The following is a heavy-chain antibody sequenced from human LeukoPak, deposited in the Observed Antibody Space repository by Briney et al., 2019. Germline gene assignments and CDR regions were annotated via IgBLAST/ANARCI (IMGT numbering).Heavy chain of an antibody. V-gene: IGHV1-2*02. D-gene: IGHD6-13*01. CDR2: INPNSGGT. CDR1: GYTFNVYY. J-gene: IGHJ5*02. CDR3: ARELLAGYSSSWYPHWFDP. Sequence: GASVKVSCKASGYTFNVYYIHWVRQAPGQGLEWMGWINPNSGGTNYAQKFQGRVTITRDTSISTAYMELSRLRSDDTAVYYCARELLAGYSSSWYPHWFDPWGQGTLVTVSS.